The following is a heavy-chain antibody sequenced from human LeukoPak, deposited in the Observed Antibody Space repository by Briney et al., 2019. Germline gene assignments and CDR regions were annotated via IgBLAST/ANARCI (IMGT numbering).Heavy chain of an antibody. D-gene: IGHD5-12*01. CDR2: NSASGETT. CDR1: GFTVSSNY. J-gene: IGHJ4*02. CDR3: AKAPVGWLRPLDY. V-gene: IGHV3-23*01. Sequence: GGSLRLSCAASGFTVSSNYMTWVRQAPGKGLEWVSGNSASGETTYYADSVKGRFTISRDNSRNTLHLQMNSLRVEDTAVYYCAKAPVGWLRPLDYWGQGTLVTVSS.